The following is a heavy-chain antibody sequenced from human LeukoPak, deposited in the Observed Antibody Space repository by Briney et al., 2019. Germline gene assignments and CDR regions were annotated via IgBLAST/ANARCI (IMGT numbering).Heavy chain of an antibody. CDR2: IKSDGKT. CDR3: ARAPSEVGGYYPEYFRH. Sequence: GGSLRLSCEASGFTFSRYWMHWVRQAPGKGLVWVSRIKSDGKTNYADSVEGRFTISRDNAKNTVSLQMNSLRADDTGVYYCARAPSEVGGYYPEYFRHWGQGNLVTVSS. CDR1: GFTFSRYW. V-gene: IGHV3-74*01. D-gene: IGHD3-3*01. J-gene: IGHJ1*01.